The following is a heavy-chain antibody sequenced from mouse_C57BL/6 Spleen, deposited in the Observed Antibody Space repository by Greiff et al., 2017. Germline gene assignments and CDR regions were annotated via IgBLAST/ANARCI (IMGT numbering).Heavy chain of an antibody. V-gene: IGHV1-15*01. D-gene: IGHD2-4*01. CDR2: IDPETGGT. J-gene: IGHJ2*01. CDR1: GYTFTDYE. CDR3: TPYDYDY. Sequence: VQLQQSGAELVRPGASVTLSCKASGYTFTDYEMHWVKQTPVHGLEWIGAIDPETGGTAYNQKFKGKAILTADKSSSTAYTELRSLTSEDSAVYYCTPYDYDYWGQGTTLTVSS.